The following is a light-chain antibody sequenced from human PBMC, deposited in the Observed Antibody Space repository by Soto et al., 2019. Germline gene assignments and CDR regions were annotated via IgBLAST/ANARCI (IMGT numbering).Light chain of an antibody. CDR3: QQSNNWPRT. CDR1: QSVNSN. Sequence: EVVLTQSPGTLSLSPGERATLSCRASQSVNSNLAWYQQKAGQAPRLLIYGTSTRATGIPARFSGSGSGTDFTLTISSLQFEDFAVYYCQQSNNWPRTFGQGTKVDIK. J-gene: IGKJ1*01. V-gene: IGKV3-15*01. CDR2: GTS.